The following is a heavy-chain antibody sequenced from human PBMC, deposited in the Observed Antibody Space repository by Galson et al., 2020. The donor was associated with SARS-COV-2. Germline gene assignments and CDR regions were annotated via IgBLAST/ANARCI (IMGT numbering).Heavy chain of an antibody. CDR1: GFTFSDYY. J-gene: IGHJ4*02. CDR3: ARDLTVAGNSSPFDY. V-gene: IGHV3-11*04. Sequence: GGSLRLSCVASGFTFSDYYMSWIRQAPGKGLEWVSYISASVTFIKYADSVKGRFTISRDNAKNSLYLQMNSLRAEDTAVYYCARDLTVAGNSSPFDYWGQGSLVTVSS. CDR2: ISASVTFI. D-gene: IGHD6-13*01.